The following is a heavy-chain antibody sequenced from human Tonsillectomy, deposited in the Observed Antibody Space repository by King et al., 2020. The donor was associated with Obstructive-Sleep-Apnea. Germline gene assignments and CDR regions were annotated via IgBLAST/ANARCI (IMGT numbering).Heavy chain of an antibody. D-gene: IGHD1-26*01. CDR1: GFTFSDYT. CDR2: ISSSSTTL. CDR3: ARDSKSGSEVGAFDI. V-gene: IGHV3-48*04. Sequence: VQLVESGGGLVQPGGSLRLSCAASGFTFSDYTMNWVLQAPGKGLEWVSYISSSSTTLCYAASVKGRFTISRDNAENSLYLQMSSLRVEDTAVYYCARDSKSGSEVGAFDIWGQGTMVTVSS. J-gene: IGHJ3*02.